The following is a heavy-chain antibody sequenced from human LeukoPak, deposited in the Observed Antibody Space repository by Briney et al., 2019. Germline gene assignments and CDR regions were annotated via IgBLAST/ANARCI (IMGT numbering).Heavy chain of an antibody. J-gene: IGHJ4*02. D-gene: IGHD5-18*01. CDR2: IYHSGST. CDR3: ARDKGYSCGYIFGY. CDR1: GYSISSGYY. V-gene: IGHV4-38-2*02. Sequence: PSETLSLTCTVSGYSISSGYYWGWIRQPPGKGLEWIGSIYHSGSTYYNPSLKSRVTISVDTSKNQFSLKLSSVTAADTAVYYCARDKGYSCGYIFGYWGQGTLVTVSS.